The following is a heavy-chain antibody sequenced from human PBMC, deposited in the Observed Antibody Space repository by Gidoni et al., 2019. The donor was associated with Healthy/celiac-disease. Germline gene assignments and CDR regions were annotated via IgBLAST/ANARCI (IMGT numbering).Heavy chain of an antibody. Sequence: QVQLQESGPGLVKPSPTLSLPCTFSGGSISSGGYYWSWIRQHPGKGLEWIGYIYYSGSTYYNPSLKSRVTISVDTSKNQFSLKLSSVTAADTAVYYCARGSRLWFGDWGQGTLVTVSS. CDR2: IYYSGST. V-gene: IGHV4-31*03. CDR3: ARGSRLWFGD. CDR1: GGSISSGGYY. J-gene: IGHJ4*02. D-gene: IGHD3-10*01.